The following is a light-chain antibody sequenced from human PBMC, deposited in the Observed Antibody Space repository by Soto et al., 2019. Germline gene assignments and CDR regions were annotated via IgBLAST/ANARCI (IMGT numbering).Light chain of an antibody. CDR3: QQYDNLPLT. V-gene: IGKV1-33*01. CDR2: DAS. J-gene: IGKJ4*01. CDR1: QDIKNY. Sequence: DIQMTQSPSSLSASVGDRVTITCQASQDIKNYLNWYQQKSGKAPKLLIYDASDLETGVPSRFSGSGSGTDFTFTINRLPTEDIATYYCQQYDNLPLTFGGGTKVEIK.